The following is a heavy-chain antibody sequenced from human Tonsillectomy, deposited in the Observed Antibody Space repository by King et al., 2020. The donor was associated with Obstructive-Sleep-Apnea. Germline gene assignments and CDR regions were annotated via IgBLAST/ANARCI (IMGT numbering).Heavy chain of an antibody. D-gene: IGHD6-19*01. J-gene: IGHJ4*02. CDR1: GFTFSSYG. CDR3: AKDRRLGIAVAGVDY. Sequence: VQLVESGGGVVQPGRSLRLSCAASGFTFSSYGMHWVRQAPGKGLEWVAFIRYDGSNKYFADSVKGRFTISRDNSKNTLYLQMNSLRAEDTAVYYCAKDRRLGIAVAGVDYWGQGTLVTVSS. CDR2: IRYDGSNK. V-gene: IGHV3-30*02.